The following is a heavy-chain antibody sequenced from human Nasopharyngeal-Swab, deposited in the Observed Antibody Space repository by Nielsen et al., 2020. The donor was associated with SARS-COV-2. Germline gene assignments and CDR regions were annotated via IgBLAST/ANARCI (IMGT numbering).Heavy chain of an antibody. CDR1: GGSIRGYY. CDR2: VYYFGST. J-gene: IGHJ4*02. V-gene: IGHV4-59*08. D-gene: IGHD4-17*01. CDR3: TRHRYGDYVSEY. Sequence: SETLSLTCTVSGGSIRGYYWSWIRQPPGRGLEWMGYVYYFGSTDYNPSLKSRVTMSVDTSKSQVSLKLTSLTAADTAVYYCTRHRYGDYVSEYWGQGTLVTVSS.